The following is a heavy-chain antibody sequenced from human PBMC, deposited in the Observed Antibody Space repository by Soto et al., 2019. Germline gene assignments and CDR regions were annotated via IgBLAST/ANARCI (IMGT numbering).Heavy chain of an antibody. Sequence: ASVKVSCKASGYTFTSYDINWVRQATGQGLEWMGWMNPNSGNTGYAQKFQGRVTMTRNTSISTAYMELSSLRSEDTAVYYCARGPLYYDFWSGYYTLKNYYYMDVWGKGTTVTVSS. J-gene: IGHJ6*03. CDR1: GYTFTSYD. D-gene: IGHD3-3*01. CDR3: ARGPLYYDFWSGYYTLKNYYYMDV. V-gene: IGHV1-8*01. CDR2: MNPNSGNT.